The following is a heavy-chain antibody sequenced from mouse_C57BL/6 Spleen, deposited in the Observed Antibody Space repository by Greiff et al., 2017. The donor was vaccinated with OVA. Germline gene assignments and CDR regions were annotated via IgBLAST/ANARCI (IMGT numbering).Heavy chain of an antibody. V-gene: IGHV5-4*01. Sequence: EVHLVESGGGLVKPGGSLKLSCAASGFTFSSYAMSWVRQTPEKRLEWVATISDGGSYTYYPDNVKGRFTISRDNAKNNLYLQMSHLKSEDTAMYYCARGWFSYYFDYWGQGTTLTVSS. CDR2: ISDGGSYT. CDR1: GFTFSSYA. CDR3: ARGWFSYYFDY. J-gene: IGHJ2*01. D-gene: IGHD2-3*01.